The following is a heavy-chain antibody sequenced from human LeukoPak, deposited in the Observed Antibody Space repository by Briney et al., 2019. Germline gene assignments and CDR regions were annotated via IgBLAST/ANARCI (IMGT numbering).Heavy chain of an antibody. CDR3: AKGDCSSTSCQRSEYFDY. V-gene: IGHV3-23*01. Sequence: GGSLRLSCAASGFTFSNYGMHWVHQAPGKGLEWVSAISGRGDNTYYTDSVKGRFTISRDNSKNTLYLQMNSLRAEDTAVYYCAKGDCSSTSCQRSEYFDYWGQGTLVTVSS. J-gene: IGHJ4*02. D-gene: IGHD2-2*01. CDR2: ISGRGDNT. CDR1: GFTFSNYG.